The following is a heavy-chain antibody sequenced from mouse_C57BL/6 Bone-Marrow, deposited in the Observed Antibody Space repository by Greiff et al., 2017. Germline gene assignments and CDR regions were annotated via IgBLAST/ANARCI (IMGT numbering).Heavy chain of an antibody. CDR2: IYPGSGST. J-gene: IGHJ4*01. CDR1: GYTFTSYW. CDR3: ARSRAYYYGSILYYYAMDY. D-gene: IGHD1-1*01. V-gene: IGHV1-55*01. Sequence: QVQLQQPGAELVKPGASVKMSCKASGYTFTSYWITWVKQRPGQGLEWIGDIYPGSGSTNYNEKFKSKATLTVDTSSSTAYMQLSSLTSEDSAVYYCARSRAYYYGSILYYYAMDYWGQGTSVTVSS.